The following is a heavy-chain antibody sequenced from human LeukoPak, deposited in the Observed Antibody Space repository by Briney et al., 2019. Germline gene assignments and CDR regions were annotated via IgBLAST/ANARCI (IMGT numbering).Heavy chain of an antibody. CDR2: ISSSSSYI. D-gene: IGHD3-9*01. Sequence: PGGSLRLSCAASGFTFSSYSMNWVRQAPGKGLEWVSSISSSSSYIYYADSVKGRSTISRDDAKNSLYLQMNSLRAEDTAVYYCARDAPYYDILTGYYTAAEYFQHWGQGTLVTVSS. V-gene: IGHV3-21*01. J-gene: IGHJ1*01. CDR1: GFTFSSYS. CDR3: ARDAPYYDILTGYYTAAEYFQH.